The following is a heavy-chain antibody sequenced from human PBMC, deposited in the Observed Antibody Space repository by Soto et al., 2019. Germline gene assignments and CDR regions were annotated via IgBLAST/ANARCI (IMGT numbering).Heavy chain of an antibody. D-gene: IGHD3-22*01. CDR2: VSYDGSKQ. V-gene: IGHV3-30-3*01. J-gene: IGHJ4*02. CDR3: ARDRVYYYDNSGYYNFDY. Sequence: QVQLVESGGGVVQPGRSLRVSCAASGFTFSTYAMHWVRQAPGKGLGWVAVVSYDGSKQFYADSVEGRFTISRDSSKSTLYLHMDNLRDEDTAVYYCARDRVYYYDNSGYYNFDYWGQGTLVTVSS. CDR1: GFTFSTYA.